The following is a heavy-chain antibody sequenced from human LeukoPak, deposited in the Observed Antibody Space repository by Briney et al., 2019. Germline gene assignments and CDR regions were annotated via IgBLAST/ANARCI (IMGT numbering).Heavy chain of an antibody. J-gene: IGHJ4*02. CDR1: GYTFTGYY. Sequence: GASVKVSCKASGYTFTGYYMHWVRQAPGQGLERMGWINPNSGGTNYAQKFQGRVTMTRDTSISTAYMELSRLRSDDTAVYYCARTSDLWGETDYWGQGTLVTVSS. CDR2: INPNSGGT. CDR3: ARTSDLWGETDY. D-gene: IGHD3-16*01. V-gene: IGHV1-2*02.